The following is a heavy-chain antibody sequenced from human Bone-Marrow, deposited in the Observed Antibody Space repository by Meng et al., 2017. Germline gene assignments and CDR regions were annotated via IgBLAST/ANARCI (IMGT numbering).Heavy chain of an antibody. CDR2: IYYSGST. Sequence: GARLMKPSTSLSLTCTVSGGSISSGNHYWSWSRHHPGKGLEYIGYIYYSGSTYYTPSLKSRVIISVDTSKNQFSLRLNSVTAADTAVYYCASLYGDSSVWYLDLWGRGTLVTVSS. J-gene: IGHJ2*01. D-gene: IGHD4-17*01. CDR3: ASLYGDSSVWYLDL. CDR1: GGSISSGNHY. V-gene: IGHV4-31*03.